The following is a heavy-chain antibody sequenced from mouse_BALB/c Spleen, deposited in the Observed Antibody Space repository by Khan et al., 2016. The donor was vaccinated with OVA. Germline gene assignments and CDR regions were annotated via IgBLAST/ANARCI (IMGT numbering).Heavy chain of an antibody. V-gene: IGHV1S56*01. CDR1: GYTFTAYD. CDR3: AREGLRVVAMDY. CDR2: IYPVDGST. J-gene: IGHJ4*01. D-gene: IGHD2-4*01. Sequence: VQLQQSGPELVKPGALVKISCKASGYTFTAYDINWVKQRPGQGLEWIGWIYPVDGSTKDNENFKGKATLTADKSSNTAYKQLSSLTSEKSAVYFCAREGLRVVAMDYWGQGTSVSDSS.